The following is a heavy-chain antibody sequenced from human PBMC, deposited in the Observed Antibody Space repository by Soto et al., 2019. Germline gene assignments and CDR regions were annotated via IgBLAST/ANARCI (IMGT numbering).Heavy chain of an antibody. CDR3: ATQTYYYDSSGYSFDY. CDR2: IIPIFGTA. D-gene: IGHD3-22*01. V-gene: IGHV1-69*13. CDR1: GYIFTSYY. J-gene: IGHJ4*02. Sequence: SVKVSCKASGYIFTSYYIDWVRQAPGQGLEWMGGIIPIFGTANYAQKFQGRVTITADESTSTAYMELSSLRSEDTAVYYCATQTYYYDSSGYSFDYWGQGTLVTVSS.